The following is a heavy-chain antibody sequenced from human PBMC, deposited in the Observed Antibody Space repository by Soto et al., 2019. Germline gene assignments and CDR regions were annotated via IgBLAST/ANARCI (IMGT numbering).Heavy chain of an antibody. Sequence: SETLSLTCTVSGGSISSYYWSWIRQPPGKGLEWIGYIYYSGSTNYNPSLKSRVTISVDTSKNQFSLKLSSVTAADTAVYYCARLGYCSGGSCHDAFDIWGQGTMVTVSS. D-gene: IGHD2-15*01. J-gene: IGHJ3*02. CDR1: GGSISSYY. CDR2: IYYSGST. V-gene: IGHV4-59*08. CDR3: ARLGYCSGGSCHDAFDI.